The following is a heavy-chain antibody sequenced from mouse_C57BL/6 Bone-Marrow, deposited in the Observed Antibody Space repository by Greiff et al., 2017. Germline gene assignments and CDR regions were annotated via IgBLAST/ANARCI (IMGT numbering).Heavy chain of an antibody. CDR3: ARRNYAMDY. J-gene: IGHJ4*01. Sequence: QVQLQQPGAELVRPGTSVKLSCKASGYTFTSYWMHWVKQRPGQGLEWIGVIVPSDSYTNYNQKVKGQATLTVDTSSSTAYMQRSSRTSDDTAVYYCARRNYAMDYWGQGTSVTVSS. V-gene: IGHV1-59*01. CDR1: GYTFTSYW. CDR2: IVPSDSYT.